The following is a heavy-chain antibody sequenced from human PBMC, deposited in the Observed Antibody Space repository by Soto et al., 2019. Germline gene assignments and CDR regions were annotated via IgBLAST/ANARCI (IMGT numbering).Heavy chain of an antibody. CDR3: AKDRGYSSGEYGMDV. J-gene: IGHJ6*02. CDR2: ISYDGSNK. D-gene: IGHD3-10*01. CDR1: GFTFSSYG. V-gene: IGHV3-30*18. Sequence: GGSLRLSCAASGFTFSSYGMHWVRQAPGKGLEWVAVISYDGSNKYYADSVKGRFTISRDNSKNTLYLQMNSLRAEDTAVYYCAKDRGYSSGEYGMDVWGQGTTVTVS.